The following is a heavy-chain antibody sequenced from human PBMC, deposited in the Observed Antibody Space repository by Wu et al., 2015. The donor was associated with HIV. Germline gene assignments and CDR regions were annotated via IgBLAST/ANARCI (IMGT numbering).Heavy chain of an antibody. D-gene: IGHD3-10*01. CDR3: ATSYYGSGSYPTFYYYYAMDV. J-gene: IGHJ6*02. CDR2: LIPMYGTA. CDR1: GATFSSYA. V-gene: IGHV1-69*13. Sequence: QVQLLQSGAEVKKPGSSVRVSCKASGATFSSYALSWVRQAPGQGLEWMGRLIPMYGTADYAQKFQGRVTITADVSTSTAYMDVSSLRSDDTAVYYCATSYYGSGSYPTFYYYYAMDVWGQGTTVTVSS.